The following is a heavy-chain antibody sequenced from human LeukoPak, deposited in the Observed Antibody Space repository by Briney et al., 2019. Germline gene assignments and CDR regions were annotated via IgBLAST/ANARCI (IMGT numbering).Heavy chain of an antibody. CDR3: AKDWAVVVVAARYFDY. CDR1: GFTFSSYA. J-gene: IGHJ4*02. CDR2: ISGSGGST. V-gene: IGHV3-23*01. D-gene: IGHD2-15*01. Sequence: GGALRLSCAAPGFTFSSYAMSWVRQAPGKGLEWVSAISGSGGSTYYADSVKGRFTISRDNSKNTLYLQMNSLRAEDTAVYYCAKDWAVVVVAARYFDYWGQGTLVTVSS.